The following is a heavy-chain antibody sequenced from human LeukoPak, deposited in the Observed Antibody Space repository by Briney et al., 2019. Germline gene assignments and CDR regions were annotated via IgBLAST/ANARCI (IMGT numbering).Heavy chain of an antibody. CDR1: GGSISSGGYY. Sequence: SETLSLTCTVSGGSISSGGYYWSWIRQHPGKGLEWIGYIHHSGGTYYNPSLKSRLIITLDTSKNQFSLRLNSVTAADTAVYYCANYGSGSYRFDPWGQGTLVTVSS. CDR3: ANYGSGSYRFDP. D-gene: IGHD3-10*01. V-gene: IGHV4-31*03. J-gene: IGHJ5*02. CDR2: IHHSGGT.